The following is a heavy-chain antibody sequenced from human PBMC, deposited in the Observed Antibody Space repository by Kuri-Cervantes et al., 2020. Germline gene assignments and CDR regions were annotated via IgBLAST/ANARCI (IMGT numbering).Heavy chain of an antibody. CDR3: ARVDSSSWYYYYYGMDV. V-gene: IGHV3-9*01. D-gene: IGHD6-13*01. CDR1: GFTFDDYA. CDR2: ISWNSGSI. J-gene: IGHJ6*02. Sequence: SLKISCAASGFTFDDYAMHWVRQAPGKGLEWVSGISWNSGSIGYADSVKGRFTISRDNSKNTLYLQMNSLRAEDTAVYYCARVDSSSWYYYYYGMDVWGQGTTVTVSS.